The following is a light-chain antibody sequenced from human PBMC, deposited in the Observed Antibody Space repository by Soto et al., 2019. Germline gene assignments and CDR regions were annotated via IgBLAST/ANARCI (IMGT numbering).Light chain of an antibody. Sequence: EIMLTQSPGTLSLSPGERATLSCRASQSVRTNYLAWYQQKPGQTPRLLISGASNRATGIPDRFSGSGSGTDFTLTIRRLEPEDFAVYYCQQYGSSPTFGQGTKVDIK. CDR1: QSVRTNY. V-gene: IGKV3-20*01. CDR3: QQYGSSPT. CDR2: GAS. J-gene: IGKJ1*01.